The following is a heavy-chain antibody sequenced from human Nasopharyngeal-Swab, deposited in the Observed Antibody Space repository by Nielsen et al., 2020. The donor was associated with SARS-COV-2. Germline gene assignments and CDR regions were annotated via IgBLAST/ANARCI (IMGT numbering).Heavy chain of an antibody. CDR2: ISSSGSTI. CDR3: ARDSLPWPVPEYFQR. V-gene: IGHV3-11*04. D-gene: IGHD6-19*01. J-gene: IGHJ1*01. CDR1: GFTFSDYY. Sequence: GGSLRFSCAASGFTFSDYYMSWIRQAPGKGLEWVSYISSSGSTIYYADSVKGRFTISRDNAKNSLYLQMNSLRAEDTAVYYCARDSLPWPVPEYFQRWGQGTLVTVSS.